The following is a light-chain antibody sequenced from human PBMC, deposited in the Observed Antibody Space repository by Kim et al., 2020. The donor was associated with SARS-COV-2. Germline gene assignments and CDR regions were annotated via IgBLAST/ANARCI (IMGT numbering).Light chain of an antibody. J-gene: IGLJ2*01. Sequence: GQKVTISGSGSSSNIANNHVAWYQQVPGTAPKLLIYDNDKRPSGISDRFSGSKSGTSATLGITGLQTGDEADYHCGTWDNSLSAVVFGGGTQLTVL. CDR2: DND. CDR3: GTWDNSLSAVV. V-gene: IGLV1-51*01. CDR1: SSNIANNH.